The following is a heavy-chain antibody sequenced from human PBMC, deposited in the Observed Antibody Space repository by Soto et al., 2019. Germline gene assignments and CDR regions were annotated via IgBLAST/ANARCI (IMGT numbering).Heavy chain of an antibody. CDR1: GFTFSSYA. CDR2: ISDSGGST. D-gene: IGHD3-9*01. V-gene: IGHV3-23*01. CDR3: AKDLDYDILTGYSPEFDI. Sequence: GGSLRLSCAASGFTFSSYAMSWVRQAPGKGLEWVSAISDSGGSTYYADSVKGRFTISRDNSKNTLYLQMNSLRAEDTAVYYCAKDLDYDILTGYSPEFDIWGQGTMVTVPS. J-gene: IGHJ3*02.